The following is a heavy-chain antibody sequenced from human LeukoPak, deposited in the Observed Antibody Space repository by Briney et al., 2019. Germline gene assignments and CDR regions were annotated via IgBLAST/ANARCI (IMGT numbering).Heavy chain of an antibody. D-gene: IGHD3-10*01. CDR1: GFTFSSYA. V-gene: IGHV3-23*01. CDR2: ISSSGGDT. J-gene: IGHJ3*02. CDR3: AKLYSGRTFDI. Sequence: GGSLRLSCAASGFTFSSYAMSWVRQAPGKGLEWVSAISSSGGDTSYADSVKGRFTISRDNSKNALYLQMSSLRAEDTAVYYCAKLYSGRTFDIWGQGTMVTVSS.